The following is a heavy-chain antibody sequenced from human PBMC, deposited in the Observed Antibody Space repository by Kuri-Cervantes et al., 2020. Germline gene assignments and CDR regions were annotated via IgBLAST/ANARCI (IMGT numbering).Heavy chain of an antibody. CDR2: IYPGDSDT. V-gene: IGHV5-51*01. Sequence: KVSCKGSGYSFTSYWIGWVRQMPGKGLEWMGIIYPGDSDTRYSPSFQGQVTISADKSISTAYLQWSSLKASDTAMYYCARRSSGYEGGDWFDSWGQGTLVTVSS. D-gene: IGHD5-12*01. J-gene: IGHJ5*01. CDR3: ARRSSGYEGGDWFDS. CDR1: GYSFTSYW.